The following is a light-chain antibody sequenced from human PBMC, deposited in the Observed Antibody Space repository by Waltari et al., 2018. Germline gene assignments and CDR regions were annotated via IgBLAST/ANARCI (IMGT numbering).Light chain of an antibody. V-gene: IGLV2-14*03. Sequence: QSALTQAASVSGSPGQPITISCTGTSSDVGGYNYVSWYQQHPGKAPKLIIYDVSKRRSGLADRFSGSKSGNPAALTISGLEAEDEADYYCNSYASTNTRVFGGGTKLTVL. CDR1: SSDVGGYNY. J-gene: IGLJ3*02. CDR3: NSYASTNTRV. CDR2: DVS.